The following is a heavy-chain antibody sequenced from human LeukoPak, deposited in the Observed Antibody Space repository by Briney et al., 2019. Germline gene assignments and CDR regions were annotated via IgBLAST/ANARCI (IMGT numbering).Heavy chain of an antibody. V-gene: IGHV3-23*01. J-gene: IGHJ4*02. Sequence: PGGSLRLSCAASGFTFSSYGMSWVRQAPGKGLEWVSAISGSGGSTYYADSVKGRFTITRDNSKNTLYPQMNSLSAEDTAVYYCAKASPYSSSSYYFDYWGQGTLVTVSS. CDR1: GFTFSSYG. CDR2: ISGSGGST. CDR3: AKASPYSSSSYYFDY. D-gene: IGHD6-13*01.